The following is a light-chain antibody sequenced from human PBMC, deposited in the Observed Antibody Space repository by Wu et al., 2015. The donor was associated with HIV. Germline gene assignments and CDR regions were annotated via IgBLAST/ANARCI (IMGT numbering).Light chain of an antibody. Sequence: EIVLTQSPGTLPLSPGERATLSCRASQSISVNYLAWYQQKPGRAPRLLIFGVSNRATGIPARFSGSGSGTDFTLTISRLEPEDFAVYYCQHYDPSSPWTFGQGTRVEIK. CDR2: GVS. V-gene: IGKV3-20*01. J-gene: IGKJ1*01. CDR3: QHYDPSSPWT. CDR1: QSISVNY.